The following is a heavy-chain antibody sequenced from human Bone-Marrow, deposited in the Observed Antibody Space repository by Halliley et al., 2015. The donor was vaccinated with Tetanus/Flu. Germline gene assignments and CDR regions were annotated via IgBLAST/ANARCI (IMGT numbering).Heavy chain of an antibody. D-gene: IGHD3-10*01. J-gene: IGHJ4*02. CDR1: GFIFSDSV. Sequence: SLRLSCAASGFIFSDSVIHWVRQASGKGLEWVGHIRSTAHNYATVYGASLKGRFTISRDDSKNTAYLQMNSLKTEDTAVYYCVGGSRGNWGQGTLVTVSP. CDR3: VGGSRGN. CDR2: IRSTAHNYAT. V-gene: IGHV3-73*01.